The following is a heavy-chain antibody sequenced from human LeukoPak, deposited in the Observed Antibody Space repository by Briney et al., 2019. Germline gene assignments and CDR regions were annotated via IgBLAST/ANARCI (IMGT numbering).Heavy chain of an antibody. CDR2: IYYSGST. V-gene: IGHV4-59*08. J-gene: IGHJ4*02. CDR1: GGSISSYY. Sequence: SETLSLTCTVSGGSISSYYWSWIRQPPGKGLEWIGYIYYSGSTNYNPSLKSRVTISVDTSKNQFSLKLSSVTAADTAVYYCARGAGRNSGYLFGYWGQGTLVTVSS. CDR3: ARGAGRNSGYLFGY. D-gene: IGHD3-22*01.